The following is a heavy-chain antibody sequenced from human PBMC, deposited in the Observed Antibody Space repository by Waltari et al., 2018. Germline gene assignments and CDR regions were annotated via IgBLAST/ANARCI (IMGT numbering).Heavy chain of an antibody. J-gene: IGHJ4*02. Sequence: QVQLVQSGAEVKKPGASVKVSCKVSGYTLTELSMHWVRQAPGKGLEWMGGFDPEDGQTSYTQKFQGRGTMTEETSTDPAYMELSSLRSEDTAVYYCATGYSSGLAGERDYWGQGTLVTVSS. CDR2: FDPEDGQT. CDR3: ATGYSSGLAGERDY. CDR1: GYTLTELS. D-gene: IGHD6-19*01. V-gene: IGHV1-24*01.